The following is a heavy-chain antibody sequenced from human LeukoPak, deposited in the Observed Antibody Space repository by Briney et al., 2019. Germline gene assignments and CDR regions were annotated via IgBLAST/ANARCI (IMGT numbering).Heavy chain of an antibody. J-gene: IGHJ3*02. CDR3: ASADYDFWSGPPSFGAFDI. D-gene: IGHD3-3*01. CDR1: GITFSRYG. V-gene: IGHV3-30*02. CDR2: IRYDGSIK. Sequence: GGSLRLSCAASGITFSRYGMHWVRQAPGKGLEWVTFIRYDGSIKYYADSVKGRFTMSRDNSKNTLFLQMNSLRAEDTAVYYCASADYDFWSGPPSFGAFDIWGQGTMVTVSS.